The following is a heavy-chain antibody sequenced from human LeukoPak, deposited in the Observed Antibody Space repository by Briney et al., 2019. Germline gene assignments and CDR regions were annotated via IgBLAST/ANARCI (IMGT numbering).Heavy chain of an antibody. J-gene: IGHJ6*03. Sequence: GGSLRLSCAASGFTFSSYWMSWVRQAPGKGLEWVANIKQDGSEKYYVDSVKGRFTISRDNAKNSLYLQMNSLRAEDTAVYYCARELRYYYYYYYMDVWGKGTTVTVSS. CDR2: IKQDGSEK. CDR3: ARELRYYYYYYYMDV. CDR1: GFTFSSYW. D-gene: IGHD5-12*01. V-gene: IGHV3-7*01.